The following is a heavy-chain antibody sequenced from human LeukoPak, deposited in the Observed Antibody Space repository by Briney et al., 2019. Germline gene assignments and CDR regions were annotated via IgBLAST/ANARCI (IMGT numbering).Heavy chain of an antibody. V-gene: IGHV1-2*06. Sequence: ASVKLSCKASGYTFTGYYMHWVRQAPGQGLEWMGRINPNSGGTNYAQKFQGRVNMTRDTSISTAYMELSRLRSDDTAVYYCARDRKNCTNGVCYFDYWGQGTLVTVSS. J-gene: IGHJ4*02. CDR2: INPNSGGT. CDR1: GYTFTGYY. CDR3: ARDRKNCTNGVCYFDY. D-gene: IGHD2-8*01.